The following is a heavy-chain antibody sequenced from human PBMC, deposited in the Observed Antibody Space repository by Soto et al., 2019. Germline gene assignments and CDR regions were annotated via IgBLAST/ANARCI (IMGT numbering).Heavy chain of an antibody. Sequence: EVQLVESGGGLVQPGGSLRLSCAASGFTFSSYWMHWVRQAPGKGLVWVSRINSDGSSTSYADSVKGRFTISRDNAKNTLYLQMNRLGAEDTAVYYCARPDFTDHLIEYWGQGTLVTVSS. D-gene: IGHD3-3*01. CDR2: INSDGSST. V-gene: IGHV3-74*01. CDR3: ARPDFTDHLIEY. J-gene: IGHJ4*02. CDR1: GFTFSSYW.